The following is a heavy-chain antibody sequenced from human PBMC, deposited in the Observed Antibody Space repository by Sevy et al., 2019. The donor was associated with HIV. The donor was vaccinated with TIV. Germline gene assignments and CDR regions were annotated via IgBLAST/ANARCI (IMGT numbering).Heavy chain of an antibody. Sequence: GESLKISCKVSGYSFTSYWIGWVRQMPGKGLEWMGIIYPGDSDTRYSPSFQGQVTISADKSISTAYLQWSSLKASDTAMYYCANQRIDGSGNLYIDYWGQGTLVTVSS. J-gene: IGHJ4*02. CDR3: ANQRIDGSGNLYIDY. CDR2: IYPGDSDT. D-gene: IGHD3-10*01. CDR1: GYSFTSYW. V-gene: IGHV5-51*01.